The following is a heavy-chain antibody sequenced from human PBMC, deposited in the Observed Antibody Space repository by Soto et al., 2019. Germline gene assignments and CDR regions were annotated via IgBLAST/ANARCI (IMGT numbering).Heavy chain of an antibody. J-gene: IGHJ4*02. V-gene: IGHV4-30-4*08. Sequence: QVQLQESGPGLVKPSQTLSLTCTVSGASVSSGDYYWSSIRQSPGKGLGWIGYIYYSGDSYYNPSLKGRLTISIDTSKNQFSLIVNSVTVADTAIYYCVGTGTTDDYWGRGTLVTVSS. CDR2: IYYSGDS. D-gene: IGHD4-17*01. CDR1: GASVSSGDYY. CDR3: VGTGTTDDY.